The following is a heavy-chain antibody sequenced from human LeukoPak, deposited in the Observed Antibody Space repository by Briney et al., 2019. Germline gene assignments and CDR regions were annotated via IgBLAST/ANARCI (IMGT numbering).Heavy chain of an antibody. CDR2: INSDGSST. V-gene: IGHV3-74*01. J-gene: IGHJ3*02. D-gene: IGHD3-3*01. CDR1: GFTFSSYW. Sequence: PGGSLRLSCAASGFTFSSYWMHWVRQAPRKGLVWVSLINSDGSSTIYADSVKGRFTISRDNAKNTLYLQMNSLRAEDTAVYYCARGLTIFGVVNDAFDIWGQGTMVTVSS. CDR3: ARGLTIFGVVNDAFDI.